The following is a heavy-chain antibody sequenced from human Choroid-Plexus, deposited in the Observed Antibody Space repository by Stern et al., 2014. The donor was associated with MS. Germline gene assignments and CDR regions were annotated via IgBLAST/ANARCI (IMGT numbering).Heavy chain of an antibody. CDR1: GFSFSSFG. J-gene: IGHJ4*02. CDR2: RSYDGSK. CDR3: AKDRQYLTFFFDF. D-gene: IGHD2/OR15-2a*01. V-gene: IGHV3-30*18. Sequence: VQLVESGGGVVQPGRPLRLSCAASGFSFSSFGMHWVRQAPGKGLEWVALRSYDGSKDYADSVKGRFAISRDKSKNTLYLQMNSLRAEDTAVYYCAKDRQYLTFFFDFWGQGSLVTVSS.